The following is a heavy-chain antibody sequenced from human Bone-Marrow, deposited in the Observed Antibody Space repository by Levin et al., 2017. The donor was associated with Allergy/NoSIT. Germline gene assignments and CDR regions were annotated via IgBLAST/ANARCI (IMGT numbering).Heavy chain of an antibody. CDR3: AKDATAAAAGSNYFDY. Sequence: GGSLRLSCAASGFSLDDYAMHWVRQAPGKGLEWVSDISWNSGTINYADSVKGRFTISRDNAKNSLYLQMNNLRTEDTALYYCAKDATAAAAGSNYFDYWGQGTLVTVSS. CDR2: ISWNSGTI. V-gene: IGHV3-9*01. CDR1: GFSLDDYA. J-gene: IGHJ4*02. D-gene: IGHD6-13*01.